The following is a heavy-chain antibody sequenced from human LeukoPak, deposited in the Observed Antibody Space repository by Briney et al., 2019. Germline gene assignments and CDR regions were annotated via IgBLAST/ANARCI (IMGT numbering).Heavy chain of an antibody. CDR1: GYTFTGYA. V-gene: IGHV1-3*01. J-gene: IGHJ3*02. Sequence: ASVKVSCKASGYTFTGYAMHWVRQAPGQRLEWMGWINAGNGNTKYSQKFQGRVTITRDTSASTAYMELSSLRSEDTAVYYCARVKGSYRRSDAFDIWGQGTMVTVSS. CDR3: ARVKGSYRRSDAFDI. CDR2: INAGNGNT. D-gene: IGHD1-26*01.